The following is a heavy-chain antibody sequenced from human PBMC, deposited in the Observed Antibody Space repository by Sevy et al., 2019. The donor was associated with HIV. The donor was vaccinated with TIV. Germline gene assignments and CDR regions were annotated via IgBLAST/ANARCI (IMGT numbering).Heavy chain of an antibody. Sequence: GGSLRLSCVASGFMFRSYWMSWVRQAPGKGLEWVANINLYGNEKYYVDSVKGRFTISGDNAKNSLYLQMNTLRADDTAVYYCARDRIIVPAANGALLDYWGQGALVTVSS. D-gene: IGHD2-2*01. CDR1: GFMFRSYW. CDR2: INLYGNEK. J-gene: IGHJ4*02. CDR3: ARDRIIVPAANGALLDY. V-gene: IGHV3-7*03.